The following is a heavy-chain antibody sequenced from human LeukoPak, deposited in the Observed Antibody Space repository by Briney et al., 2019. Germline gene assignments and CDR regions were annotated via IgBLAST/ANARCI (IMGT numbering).Heavy chain of an antibody. CDR2: ISYDGSNK. CDR3: AKDRFLEWLLDLLQH. D-gene: IGHD3-3*01. CDR1: GFTFSSYG. J-gene: IGHJ1*01. Sequence: GRSLRLSCAASGFTFSSYGMHWVRQAPGKGLEWVAVISYDGSNKYYADSVKGRFTISRDNSKNTLYLQMNSLRAEDTAVYYCAKDRFLEWLLDLLQHWGQGTLVTVSS. V-gene: IGHV3-30*18.